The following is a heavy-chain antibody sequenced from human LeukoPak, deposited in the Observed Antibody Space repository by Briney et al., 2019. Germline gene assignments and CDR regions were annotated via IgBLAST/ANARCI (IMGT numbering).Heavy chain of an antibody. J-gene: IGHJ4*02. CDR3: ARDQGYGSGIYYFDY. CDR1: GFIFSSYS. V-gene: IGHV3-48*01. D-gene: IGHD3-10*01. Sequence: GSLRLSCAASGFIFSSYSMNWVRQAPGKGLEWVSYISGSGSTIYYADSVKGRFTISRDNAKNSLYLQIDSLRAEDTAVYYCARDQGYGSGIYYFDYWGQGTLVTVSS. CDR2: ISGSGSTI.